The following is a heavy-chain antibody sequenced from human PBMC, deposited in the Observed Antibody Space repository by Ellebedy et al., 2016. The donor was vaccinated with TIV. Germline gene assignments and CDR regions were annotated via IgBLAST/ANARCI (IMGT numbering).Heavy chain of an antibody. Sequence: PGGSLRLSCAASGFTFSSYSMHWVRQAPGKGLEWVSSISSTGGYIYYADSVKGRFTISGDNAKNSLYLQMNSLRAEDTAVYYCARDYSPGDYPGYYFYGMDVWGQGTTVTVSS. CDR1: GFTFSSYS. D-gene: IGHD4-17*01. CDR2: ISSTGGYI. CDR3: ARDYSPGDYPGYYFYGMDV. J-gene: IGHJ6*02. V-gene: IGHV3-21*01.